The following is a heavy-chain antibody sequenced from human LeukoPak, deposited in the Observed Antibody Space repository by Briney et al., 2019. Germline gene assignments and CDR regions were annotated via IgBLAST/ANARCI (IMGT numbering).Heavy chain of an antibody. CDR1: AFTFSRYW. CDR3: ARLFVYGSGAEAFDY. Sequence: GGSLRLSCAASAFTFSRYWTTWVRQAPGKGLEWVANINEDGSEKYYLDSVRGRFTISRDNAKNSLYLQMDSLRAEDTAVYYCARLFVYGSGAEAFDYWGQGTLVTVSS. D-gene: IGHD3-10*01. V-gene: IGHV3-7*01. CDR2: INEDGSEK. J-gene: IGHJ4*02.